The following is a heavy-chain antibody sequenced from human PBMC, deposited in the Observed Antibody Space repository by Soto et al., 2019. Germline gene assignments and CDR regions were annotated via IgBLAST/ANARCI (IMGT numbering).Heavy chain of an antibody. Sequence: QVHLMQSGAEVKKPGASVKVSCKASGYTFTSYGITWVRQAPGQGLEWMGWISARNGNTDYAQKLQGRVIVTRDTSTSTAYMELRSLISDDTAVYYCARGRYGDYWGQGALVTVSS. CDR1: GYTFTSYG. J-gene: IGHJ4*02. V-gene: IGHV1-18*01. CDR2: ISARNGNT. D-gene: IGHD1-1*01. CDR3: ARGRYGDY.